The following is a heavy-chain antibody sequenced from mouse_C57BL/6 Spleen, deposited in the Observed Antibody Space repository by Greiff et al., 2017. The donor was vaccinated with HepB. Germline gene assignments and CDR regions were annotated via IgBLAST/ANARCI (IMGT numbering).Heavy chain of an antibody. CDR1: GYTFTSYW. Sequence: VKLQQPGTELVKPGASVKLSCKASGYTFTSYWMHWVKQRPGQGLEWIGNINPSNGGTNYNEKFKSKATLTVDKSSSTAYMQLSSLTSEDSAVYYCATPITTDYAMDYWGQGTSVTVSS. J-gene: IGHJ4*01. D-gene: IGHD1-1*01. V-gene: IGHV1-53*01. CDR3: ATPITTDYAMDY. CDR2: INPSNGGT.